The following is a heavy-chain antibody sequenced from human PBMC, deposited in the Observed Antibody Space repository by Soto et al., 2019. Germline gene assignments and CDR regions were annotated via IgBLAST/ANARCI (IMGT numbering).Heavy chain of an antibody. CDR3: AKIPLRDGYNFEFDY. V-gene: IGHV3-30*18. CDR2: ISYDGSNK. Sequence: GGSLRLSCAASGFTFSSYGMHWVRQAPGKGLEWVAVISYDGSNKYYADSVKGRFTISRDNSKNTLYLQMNSLRAEDTAVYYCAKIPLRDGYNFEFDYWGQGTLVTVSS. CDR1: GFTFSSYG. J-gene: IGHJ4*02. D-gene: IGHD5-12*01.